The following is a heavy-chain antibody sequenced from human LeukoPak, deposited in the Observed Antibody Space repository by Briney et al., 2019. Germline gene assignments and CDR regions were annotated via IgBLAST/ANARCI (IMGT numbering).Heavy chain of an antibody. J-gene: IGHJ5*02. V-gene: IGHV4-31*03. CDR3: ARGDGDYSESWRFDP. D-gene: IGHD4-17*01. CDR2: IYYSGST. Sequence: SQTLSLTCTVSGGSISSGGYYWSWIRQHPGKGLEWIGYIYYSGSTYYNPSLKSRVTISVDTSKNQFSLKLSSVTAADTAVYYCARGDGDYSESWRFDPWGQGTLVTVSS. CDR1: GGSISSGGYY.